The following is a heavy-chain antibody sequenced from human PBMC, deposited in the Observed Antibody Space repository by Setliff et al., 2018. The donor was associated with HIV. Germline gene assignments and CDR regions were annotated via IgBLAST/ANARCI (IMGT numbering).Heavy chain of an antibody. CDR1: GYRFTSYW. CDR2: IYPGDSDT. J-gene: IGHJ4*02. CDR3: ARLSVVTATRIYYFDY. Sequence: GESLKISCKASGYRFTSYWIAWVRQMPGKGLEWMGIIYPGDSDTRYSPSFQGQVTISADKSISTAYLQWSSLKASDTAMYYCARLSVVTATRIYYFDYWGQGTLVTVSS. V-gene: IGHV5-51*01. D-gene: IGHD2-21*02.